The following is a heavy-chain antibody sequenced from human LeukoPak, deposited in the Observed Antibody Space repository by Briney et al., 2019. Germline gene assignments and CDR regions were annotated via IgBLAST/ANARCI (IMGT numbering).Heavy chain of an antibody. CDR1: GDSLRNSNYY. CDR3: ARRSSNPVGAIDY. Sequence: PSETLSLTCIVSGDSLRNSNYYWGWIRQPPGKGLEWIGSFTYGGGTYYNPSLKSRVTISVDTSKHQFSLKVTSVTAADTAVYYCARRSSNPVGAIDYWGQGTLVIVSS. J-gene: IGHJ4*02. CDR2: FTYGGGT. D-gene: IGHD1-26*01. V-gene: IGHV4-39*01.